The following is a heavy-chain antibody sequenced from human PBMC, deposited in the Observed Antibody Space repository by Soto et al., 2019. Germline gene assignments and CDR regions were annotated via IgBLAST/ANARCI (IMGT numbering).Heavy chain of an antibody. CDR2: INPSGGST. J-gene: IGHJ4*02. D-gene: IGHD3-10*01. Sequence: QVQLVQSGAEVQKPGASVKVSGKASGYTFTSYYMYWVRQAPGQGLEWMGIINPSGGSTSYAQKFQCRVTMTRDTSTSTVYMELSSLRSEDTAVYYCVLLWFGELYDYWGQGTLVTVSS. CDR3: VLLWFGELYDY. CDR1: GYTFTSYY. V-gene: IGHV1-46*01.